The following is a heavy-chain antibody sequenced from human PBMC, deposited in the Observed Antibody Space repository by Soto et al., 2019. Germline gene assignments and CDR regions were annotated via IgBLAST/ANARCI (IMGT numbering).Heavy chain of an antibody. D-gene: IGHD2-15*01. V-gene: IGHV3-64D*08. CDR3: VKDLTLPVSRAFDH. J-gene: IGHJ4*01. CDR2: LRSRGGTT. Sequence: WRSLRVPWSPCGFISSSYGMHWLRQAPGKGLEHVSGLRSRGGTTYYADSAKGRFTVSINNSNNTLYRQMNSLRDDDTAVYYRVKDLTLPVSRAFDHWGQGTLVTVSS. CDR1: GFISSSYG.